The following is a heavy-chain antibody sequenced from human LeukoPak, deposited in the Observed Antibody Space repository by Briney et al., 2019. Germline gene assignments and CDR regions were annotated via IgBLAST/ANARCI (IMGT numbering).Heavy chain of an antibody. D-gene: IGHD4-17*01. Sequence: GGSLRLSCAASGFTFSSYWMSWVRQAPGKGLEWVANIKQDGSEKYYVDSVKGRFTISRDNAKNSLYLQMNSLRAEDTAVYYCARLPYGDYPDVYFDYWGQGTLVTVSS. CDR1: GFTFSSYW. V-gene: IGHV3-7*01. CDR3: ARLPYGDYPDVYFDY. J-gene: IGHJ4*02. CDR2: IKQDGSEK.